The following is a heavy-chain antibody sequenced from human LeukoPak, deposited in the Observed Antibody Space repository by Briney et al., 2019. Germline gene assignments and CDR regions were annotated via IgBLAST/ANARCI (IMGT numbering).Heavy chain of an antibody. CDR3: ARDTRMNTVGATRGFDY. CDR2: ISSSSSYI. J-gene: IGHJ4*02. D-gene: IGHD1-26*01. V-gene: IGHV3-21*01. CDR1: GFTFSSYS. Sequence: GGSLRLSCAASGFTFSSYSMNWVRQAPGKGLEWVSSISSSSSYIYYADSVKGRFTISRDNAKNSLYLQMNSLRAEDTAVYYCARDTRMNTVGATRGFDYWDQGTLVTVSS.